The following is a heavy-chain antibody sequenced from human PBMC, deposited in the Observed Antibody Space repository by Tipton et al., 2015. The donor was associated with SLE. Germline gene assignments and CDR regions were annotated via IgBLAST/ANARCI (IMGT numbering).Heavy chain of an antibody. J-gene: IGHJ3*02. CDR2: ISSSSSYI. CDR1: GFTFSSYS. D-gene: IGHD2-21*02. CDR3: ARDGGHFVVVTAIGDAFDI. Sequence: SLRLSCAASGFTFSSYSMNWVRQAPGKGLEWVSSISSSSSYIYYADSVKGRFTISRDNAKNSLYLQMNSLRAEDTAVYYCARDGGHFVVVTAIGDAFDIWGQGTMVTVSS. V-gene: IGHV3-21*01.